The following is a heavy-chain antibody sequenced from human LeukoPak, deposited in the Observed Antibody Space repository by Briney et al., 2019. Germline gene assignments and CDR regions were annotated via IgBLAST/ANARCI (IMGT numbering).Heavy chain of an antibody. J-gene: IGHJ6*03. CDR1: GGSISSYY. Sequence: PSETLSLTCTVSGGSISSYYGSWIRQPPGKGLEWIGYIYYSGSTNYNPSLKSRVTISVDTSKNQFSLKLSSVTAADTAVYYCARYTYYYGSGSYYYYYMDVWGKGTTVTISS. CDR3: ARYTYYYGSGSYYYYYMDV. D-gene: IGHD3-10*01. V-gene: IGHV4-59*01. CDR2: IYYSGST.